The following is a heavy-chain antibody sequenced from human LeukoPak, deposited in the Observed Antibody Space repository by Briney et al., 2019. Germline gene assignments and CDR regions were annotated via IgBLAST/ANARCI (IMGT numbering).Heavy chain of an antibody. Sequence: SETLSLTCTISGGSVSDYYWSWVRQSPGKGLEWIGYIYHTGSTSYSPSLKSRVTISADTSQNQFSLKLSSVTAADTAVYYCASRKLGNDYWGQGTLVTVSS. CDR2: IYHTGST. J-gene: IGHJ4*02. V-gene: IGHV4-59*02. CDR3: ASRKLGNDY. D-gene: IGHD7-27*01. CDR1: GGSVSDYY.